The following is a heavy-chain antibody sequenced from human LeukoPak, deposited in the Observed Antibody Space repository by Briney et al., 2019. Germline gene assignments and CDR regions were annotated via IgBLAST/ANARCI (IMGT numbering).Heavy chain of an antibody. D-gene: IGHD6-13*01. CDR1: GFTFSSYG. Sequence: GGSLRLSCAASGFTFSSYGMHWVRQAPGKGLEWVAGIWYDGSNKYYADSVKGRFTISRDNSKNTLYLQMNSLRAEDTAVYYCAKWAAAGPFDYWGQGTLVTVSS. V-gene: IGHV3-33*06. CDR2: IWYDGSNK. J-gene: IGHJ4*02. CDR3: AKWAAAGPFDY.